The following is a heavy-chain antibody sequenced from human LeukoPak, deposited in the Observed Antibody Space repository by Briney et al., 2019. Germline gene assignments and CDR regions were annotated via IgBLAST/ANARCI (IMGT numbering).Heavy chain of an antibody. CDR3: ARDSSGYCSGGSCYGSDYYYYGMDV. J-gene: IGHJ6*02. CDR1: GDSVSSNSAA. V-gene: IGHV6-1*01. Sequence: SQTLSLTCAISGDSVSSNSAAWNWIRQSPSRGLEWLGRTYYRSKWYNDYAVSVKSRITINPDTSKNQFSLQLNSVTPEDTAVYYWARDSSGYCSGGSCYGSDYYYYGMDVWGQGTTVTVSS. D-gene: IGHD2-15*01. CDR2: TYYRSKWYN.